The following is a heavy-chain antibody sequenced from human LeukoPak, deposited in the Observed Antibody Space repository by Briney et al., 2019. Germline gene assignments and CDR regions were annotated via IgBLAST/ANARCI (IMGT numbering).Heavy chain of an antibody. V-gene: IGHV1-18*01. D-gene: IGHD3-22*01. Sequence: GASVNVSCKASGYTFTSYGISWVRQAPGQGLEWMGWISAYNGNTNYAQKLQGRVTMTTDTSTSTAYMELRSLRSDDTAVYYCARDREYYYDSSGYYDPFDYWGQGTLVTVSS. J-gene: IGHJ4*02. CDR2: ISAYNGNT. CDR1: GYTFTSYG. CDR3: ARDREYYYDSSGYYDPFDY.